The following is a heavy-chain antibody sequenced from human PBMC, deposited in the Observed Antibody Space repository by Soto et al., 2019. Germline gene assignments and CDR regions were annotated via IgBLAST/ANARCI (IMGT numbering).Heavy chain of an antibody. CDR2: IIPILGIA. V-gene: IGHV1-69*02. Sequence: SVKVSCKASGGTFSSYTISWVRQAPGQGLEWMGRIIPILGIANYAQKFQGRVTMTRDTSTSTVYMELSSLRSEDTAVYYCARAPEMEPHFDYWGQGTLVTVSS. CDR1: GGTFSSYT. CDR3: ARAPEMEPHFDY. D-gene: IGHD1-1*01. J-gene: IGHJ4*02.